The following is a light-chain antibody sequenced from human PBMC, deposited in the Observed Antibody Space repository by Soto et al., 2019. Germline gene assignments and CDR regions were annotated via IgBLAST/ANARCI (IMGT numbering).Light chain of an antibody. CDR1: HGISSW. CDR3: QQYDSFSVT. V-gene: IGKV1D-16*01. CDR2: AAS. Sequence: DIQMTQSPSSVSASVGDRVTITCRASHGISSWLAWYQQKPGKAPKLLIYAASSLQSGVPSRFSGSGSGTEFRLTISTMQPDDFATYDCQQYDSFSVTFGQGTRLELK. J-gene: IGKJ5*01.